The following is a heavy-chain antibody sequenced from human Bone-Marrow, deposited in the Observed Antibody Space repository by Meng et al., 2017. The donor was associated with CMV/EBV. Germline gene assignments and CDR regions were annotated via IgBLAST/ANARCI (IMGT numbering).Heavy chain of an antibody. Sequence: ASVKVSCKASGYTFTGYYMHWVRQAPGQGLEWMGWINPNSGGTNYAQKFQGRVTMTRDTSISTAYMELSRVRADDTAVYYCARVTTVGLGIGAFDIWGQGTIVTVS. V-gene: IGHV1-2*02. CDR1: GYTFTGYY. J-gene: IGHJ3*02. CDR2: INPNSGGT. CDR3: ARVTTVGLGIGAFDI. D-gene: IGHD7-27*01.